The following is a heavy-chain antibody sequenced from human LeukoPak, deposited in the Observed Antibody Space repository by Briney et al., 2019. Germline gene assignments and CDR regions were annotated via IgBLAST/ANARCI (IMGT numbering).Heavy chain of an antibody. CDR3: VREAGYCAPVCVKTNWFDP. J-gene: IGHJ5*02. D-gene: IGHD2-15*01. V-gene: IGHV3-23*01. CDR1: GFTFISYA. Sequence: PGSSLRLSCAASGFTFISYAMSWVRQPPGKGLEWFASISNGKTYYADSVRVRFAISRDDSTNTGYLHMNSLKDEETALYHCVREAGYCAPVCVKTNWFDPWGQGTLVTVSS. CDR2: ISNGKT.